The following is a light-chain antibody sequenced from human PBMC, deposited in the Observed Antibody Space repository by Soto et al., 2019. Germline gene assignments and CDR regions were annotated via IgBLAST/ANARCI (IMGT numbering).Light chain of an antibody. J-gene: IGLJ1*01. CDR1: STDFVSYNR. V-gene: IGLV2-18*01. CDR3: SLYTSENADV. CDR2: EVS. Sequence: QSVLTQPPSVSGSPGQSVTISCTGTSTDFVSYNRVSWYQQPPGTAPKLMIYEVSKRPSGVPDRFSGSKSGNTASLTISGLQAADEADYYCSLYTSENADVFRTGTQLTVL.